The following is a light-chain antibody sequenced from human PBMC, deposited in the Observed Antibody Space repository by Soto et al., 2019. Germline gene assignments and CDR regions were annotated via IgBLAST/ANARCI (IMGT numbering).Light chain of an antibody. CDR1: QSVRSNY. J-gene: IGKJ5*01. Sequence: ENVLTQSPGTLSLSPGERATLSCRASQSVRSNYVAWDQQKPGQAPRLLISRASSSATGIPDRFSGSGSGTDFTLTISRLEPEDCALYYCQQYGSSPITFGQGTRLDIK. CDR3: QQYGSSPIT. V-gene: IGKV3-20*01. CDR2: RAS.